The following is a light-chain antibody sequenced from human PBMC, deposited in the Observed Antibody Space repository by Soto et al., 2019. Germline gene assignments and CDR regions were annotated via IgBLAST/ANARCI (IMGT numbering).Light chain of an antibody. Sequence: DIQMTQSPSSLSASVGDRVTITCQASQDISNYLNWYQQKPGKAPKLLIYDASNLETGVPSRFSGSGSVTDFTFTISSLQPEDIATYYCQQYDNLPPYTFVQGTKLEIK. J-gene: IGKJ2*01. CDR3: QQYDNLPPYT. CDR2: DAS. CDR1: QDISNY. V-gene: IGKV1-33*01.